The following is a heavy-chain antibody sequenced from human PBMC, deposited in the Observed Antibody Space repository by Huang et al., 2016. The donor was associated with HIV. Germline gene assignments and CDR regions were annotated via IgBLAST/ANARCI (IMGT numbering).Heavy chain of an antibody. V-gene: IGHV3-48*01. J-gene: IGHJ4*02. CDR3: ARTEMEYYYGSSGYYPDY. D-gene: IGHD3-22*01. Sequence: EVQLVESGGGLVKPGGSLRLSCAASGFTFSSYSMNWVRQAPGRGLEGVSYISGRSSNIYYAHSVKGRFTISRDNAKRSLYLQLNSLRAEDTAVYYCARTEMEYYYGSSGYYPDYWGQGTLVIVSS. CDR1: GFTFSSYS. CDR2: ISGRSSNI.